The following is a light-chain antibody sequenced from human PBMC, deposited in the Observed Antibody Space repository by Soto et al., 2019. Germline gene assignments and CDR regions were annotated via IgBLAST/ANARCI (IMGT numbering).Light chain of an antibody. J-gene: IGKJ1*01. CDR2: DAS. V-gene: IGKV1-5*01. Sequence: DIQMTQSPSTLSASVGDRVTITCRASQSISSWLAWYQQKPGKAPKLLSYDASSLESGVPSRFSGSGSGTEFTLTISSLQPDDFATYCCQQYNRYWTVGQGTKVEIK. CDR3: QQYNRYWT. CDR1: QSISSW.